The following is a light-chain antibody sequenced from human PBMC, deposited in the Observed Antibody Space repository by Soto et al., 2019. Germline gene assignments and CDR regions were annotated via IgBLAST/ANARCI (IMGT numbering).Light chain of an antibody. CDR1: QSIGSN. V-gene: IGKV3-15*01. CDR3: QQYNKWPPWT. J-gene: IGKJ1*01. Sequence: IVWTQSPATLSVSQEERATLSCSASQSIGSNLALYQQKPGQAPRLVIYASSIRASDFPARFSGIGSGTEFTLTISGLQSDDFAVYFCQQYNKWPPWTFGHGTKVDIK. CDR2: ASS.